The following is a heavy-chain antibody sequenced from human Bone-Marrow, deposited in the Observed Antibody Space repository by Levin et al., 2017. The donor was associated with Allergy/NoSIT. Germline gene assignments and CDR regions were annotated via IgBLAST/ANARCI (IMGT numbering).Heavy chain of an antibody. CDR2: ISSSSSGSHV. CDR1: GFTFNDFG. CDR3: ARDRIYGILRNYGMDL. J-gene: IGHJ6*02. Sequence: GESLKISCAASGFTFNDFGMNWVRQAPGKGLEWVSSISSSSSGSHVYYADSVKGRFTISRDDAKNSLSLQMDSLRVEDTAKYFCARDRIYGILRNYGMDLWGQGTTVTVSS. D-gene: IGHD4-17*01. V-gene: IGHV3-21*06.